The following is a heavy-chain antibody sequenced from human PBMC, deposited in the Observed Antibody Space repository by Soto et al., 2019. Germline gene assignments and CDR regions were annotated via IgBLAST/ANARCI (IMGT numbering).Heavy chain of an antibody. J-gene: IGHJ4*02. Sequence: ASVKVSCKASGYTFTSYYMHWVRQAPGQGLEWMGIINPSGGSTSYAQKFQGRVTMTRDTSTSTVYMELSSLRSEDTAVYYCARDTPIEDSSGYEGLHWGQGTLVTVSS. V-gene: IGHV1-46*01. CDR3: ARDTPIEDSSGYEGLH. CDR1: GYTFTSYY. D-gene: IGHD3-22*01. CDR2: INPSGGST.